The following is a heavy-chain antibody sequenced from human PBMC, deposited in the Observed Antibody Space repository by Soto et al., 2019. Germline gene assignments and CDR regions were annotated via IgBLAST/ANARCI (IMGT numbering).Heavy chain of an antibody. V-gene: IGHV3-74*01. CDR3: ARGLPTYSAFDS. D-gene: IGHD4-4*01. CDR1: GFTFSSYW. CDR2: VSSDGSST. J-gene: IGHJ4*02. Sequence: EVQLVESGGGLVQPGESLRLSCAASGFTFSSYWMHWIRQAPGKGLVWVSRVSSDGSSTVYATSVKGRLTISRDNAKNTLYLQMHGLCDGDTAVYYCARGLPTYSAFDSWGQGTLVTVSS.